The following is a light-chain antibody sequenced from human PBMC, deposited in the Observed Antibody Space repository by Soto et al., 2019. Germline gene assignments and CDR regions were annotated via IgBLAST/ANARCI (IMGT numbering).Light chain of an antibody. CDR1: SSDVGGYNY. J-gene: IGLJ3*02. V-gene: IGLV2-8*01. CDR2: EVS. Sequence: QSALTQPPSASGSPGQSVTISCTGTSSDVGGYNYVSWYQQHPGKAPKLMIYEVSKRPSGVPDRFSGSKSGNTASLTVSGIQAEDEADYYCSSYAGSNTPVFGGGTKLTVL. CDR3: SSYAGSNTPV.